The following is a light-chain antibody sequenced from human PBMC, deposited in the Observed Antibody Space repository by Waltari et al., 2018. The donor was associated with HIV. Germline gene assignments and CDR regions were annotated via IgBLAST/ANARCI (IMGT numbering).Light chain of an antibody. J-gene: IGLJ2*01. CDR2: KDT. CDR3: QSADNTGTSVV. CDR1: ALAKQH. V-gene: IGLV3-25*03. Sequence: SYELTQPPSVSVSPRQTARITCSADALAKQHTSWYQRRPGQAPVVGRYKDTQRTAGSPERFSGSSSGTIVTLTIRGVQAEDEAVYYCQSADNTGTSVVVGGGTKLTVL.